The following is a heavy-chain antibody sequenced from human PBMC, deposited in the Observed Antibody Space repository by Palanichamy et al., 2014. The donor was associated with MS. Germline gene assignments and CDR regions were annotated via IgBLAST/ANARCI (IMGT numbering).Heavy chain of an antibody. CDR1: GFTFGDYA. CDR3: ARVGSGTQWRPFDY. Sequence: EVQLVESGGGLVQPGRSLRLSCTASGFTFGDYAMSWARQAPGKGLEWVGFIRSKAYGGTTEYAASVKGRFTVSRDDSKSIAYLQMNSLKTEDTAVYYCARVGSGTQWRPFDYWGQGTLVTVSS. J-gene: IGHJ4*02. V-gene: IGHV3-49*04. CDR2: IRSKAYGGTT. D-gene: IGHD3-10*01.